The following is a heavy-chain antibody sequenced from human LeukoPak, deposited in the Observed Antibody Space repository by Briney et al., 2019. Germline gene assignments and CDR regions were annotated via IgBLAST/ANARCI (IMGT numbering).Heavy chain of an antibody. J-gene: IGHJ6*03. D-gene: IGHD6-13*01. CDR3: ARGRSSWYGSYYYMDV. V-gene: IGHV1-69*13. Sequence: ASVKVSCKASGGTFSSYAISWVRQAPGQGLEWMGGIIPIFSTANYAQKFQGRVTITADESTSTAYMELSSLRSEDTAVYYCARGRSSWYGSYYYMDVWGKGTTVTVSS. CDR2: IIPIFSTA. CDR1: GGTFSSYA.